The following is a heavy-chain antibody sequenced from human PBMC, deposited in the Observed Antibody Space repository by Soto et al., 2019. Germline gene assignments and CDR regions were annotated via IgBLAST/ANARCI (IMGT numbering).Heavy chain of an antibody. CDR1: GYTFTSYG. Sequence: ASVKVSCKASGYTFTSYGISWVRQAPGQGLEWMGWISAYNGNTNYAQKLQGRVTMTTDTSTSTAYMELRSLRSDDTAVYYCARDPEQQLVPTDNWFDPWGQGTLVTVSS. J-gene: IGHJ5*02. CDR2: ISAYNGNT. CDR3: ARDPEQQLVPTDNWFDP. V-gene: IGHV1-18*01. D-gene: IGHD6-13*01.